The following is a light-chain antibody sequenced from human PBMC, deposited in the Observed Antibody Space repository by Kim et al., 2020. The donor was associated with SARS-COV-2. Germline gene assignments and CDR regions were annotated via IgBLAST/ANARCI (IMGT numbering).Light chain of an antibody. CDR1: KLGDKY. Sequence: VSPGQTASITCSGEKLGDKYACWYQQKPGQSPVLVIYQDSKRPSGIPERFSGSNSGNTATLTISGTQAMDEADYYCQAWDSSLWVFGGGTKLTVL. V-gene: IGLV3-1*01. CDR2: QDS. CDR3: QAWDSSLWV. J-gene: IGLJ3*02.